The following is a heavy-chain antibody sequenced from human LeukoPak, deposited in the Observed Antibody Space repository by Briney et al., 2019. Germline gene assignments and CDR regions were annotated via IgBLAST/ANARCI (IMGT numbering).Heavy chain of an antibody. V-gene: IGHV1-2*02. Sequence: ASVKVSCKASGYTFTGYYMHWVRLAPGQGLEWMGWINPNSGGTNYAQKFQGRVTMTRDTSISTAYMELSRLRSDDTAVYYCGRGLEYSSGWYRVWGQGTLVTVSS. D-gene: IGHD6-19*01. CDR3: GRGLEYSSGWYRV. CDR2: INPNSGGT. J-gene: IGHJ4*02. CDR1: GYTFTGYY.